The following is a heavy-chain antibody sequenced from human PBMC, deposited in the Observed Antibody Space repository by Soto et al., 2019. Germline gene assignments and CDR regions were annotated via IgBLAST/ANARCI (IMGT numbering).Heavy chain of an antibody. CDR3: TRGSKYGLDV. Sequence: EVQLVESGGGLVQPGGSLRLSCAASGFTFSSYSMHWVRQAPGKGLVWVSRINSDGSSTTYADSVKGRFTISRDNAKNTLYLQMISLRPEDTAVYFCTRGSKYGLDVWGQGTTVTVSS. V-gene: IGHV3-74*01. CDR2: INSDGSST. J-gene: IGHJ6*02. CDR1: GFTFSSYS.